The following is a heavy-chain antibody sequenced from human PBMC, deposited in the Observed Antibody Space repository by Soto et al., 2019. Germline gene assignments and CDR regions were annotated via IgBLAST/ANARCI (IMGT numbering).Heavy chain of an antibody. CDR2: IDPSDSYT. J-gene: IGHJ5*02. D-gene: IGHD6-19*01. CDR1: GYSFTSYW. V-gene: IGHV5-10-1*01. Sequence: GESLKISCKGSGYSFTSYWISWVRQMPGKGLEWMGRIDPSDSYTNYSPSFQGHVTISADKSISTAYLQWSSLKASDTAMYYCARTAVSQYNWFDPWGQGTLVTVSS. CDR3: ARTAVSQYNWFDP.